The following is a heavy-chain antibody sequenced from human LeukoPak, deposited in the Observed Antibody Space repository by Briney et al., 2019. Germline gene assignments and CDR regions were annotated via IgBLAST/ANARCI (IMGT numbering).Heavy chain of an antibody. CDR2: LYSVGTT. Sequence: TGGSLRLSCAASGFTVSSTYMSWVRQAPGKGLEWVSVLYSVGTTYYADSVEGRFTISRDNSKNTLYLQMNSLRAEDTAVYYCARDSNYDYWGQGTLVTVSS. J-gene: IGHJ4*02. D-gene: IGHD6-13*01. V-gene: IGHV3-66*02. CDR1: GFTVSSTY. CDR3: ARDSNYDY.